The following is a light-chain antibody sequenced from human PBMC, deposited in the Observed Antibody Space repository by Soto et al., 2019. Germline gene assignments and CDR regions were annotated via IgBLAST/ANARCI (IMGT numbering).Light chain of an antibody. CDR1: QSVSSN. CDR2: GAS. J-gene: IGKJ1*01. V-gene: IGKV3-15*01. CDR3: QQYNNWRWT. Sequence: EIVMTQSPATLSVSPGERATLSCRASQSVSSNLAWYQQKPGQAPRLLIYGASTRATGIPARFRGSGSGTEFTLTISSLQSEDFAVYYCQQYNNWRWTFGQGTKVEIK.